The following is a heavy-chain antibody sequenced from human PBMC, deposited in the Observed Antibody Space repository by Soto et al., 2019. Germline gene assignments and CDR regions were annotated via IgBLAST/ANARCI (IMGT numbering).Heavy chain of an antibody. CDR2: FYYSGST. V-gene: IGHV4-59*01. D-gene: IGHD1-1*01. CDR1: GASTSSYY. J-gene: IGHJ6*02. CDR3: ARENWNGYYYYGMDV. Sequence: SETLSLTCTVSGASTSSYYWSWIRQPPGKGLEWIGYFYYSGSTNYNPSLKSRVTISVDTSKNQLSLRLTSVTAADTAVYHCARENWNGYYYYGMDVWGQGTTVTVSS.